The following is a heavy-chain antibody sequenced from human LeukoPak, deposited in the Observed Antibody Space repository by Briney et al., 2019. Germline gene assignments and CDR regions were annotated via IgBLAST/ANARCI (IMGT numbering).Heavy chain of an antibody. CDR3: ARDSAGNDY. CDR1: GFTFSTYW. V-gene: IGHV3-7*01. J-gene: IGHJ4*02. Sequence: GGSLRLSCAASGFTFSTYWMSWVRQAPGKGLEWVVNIKQDGSEKYYVDSVKGRFTISRDNAKNSLYLQMNSLRAEDTAMYYCARDSAGNDYWGQGTLVTVSS. CDR2: IKQDGSEK. D-gene: IGHD6-13*01.